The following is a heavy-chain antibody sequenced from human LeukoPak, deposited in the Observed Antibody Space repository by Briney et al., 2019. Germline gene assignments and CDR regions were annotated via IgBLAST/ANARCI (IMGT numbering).Heavy chain of an antibody. CDR1: GFTVSSNH. Sequence: GGSLRPTCAASGFTVSSNHMIWVRQAPGKGLEWVSVIYSGGSTYYADSVKGRFTISRDNSKNTLYLQMNSLRAEDTAVYYCARAFHGAVDYWGQGTLVTVSS. D-gene: IGHD4-17*01. J-gene: IGHJ4*02. CDR3: ARAFHGAVDY. V-gene: IGHV3-53*01. CDR2: IYSGGST.